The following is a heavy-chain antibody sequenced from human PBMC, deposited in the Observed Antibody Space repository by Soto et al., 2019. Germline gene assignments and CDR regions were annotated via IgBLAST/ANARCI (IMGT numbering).Heavy chain of an antibody. J-gene: IGHJ5*02. CDR1: GGSISGYY. V-gene: IGHV4-59*01. Sequence: SETLSLTCTATGGSISGYYWNWIRQPPGKGLEWIGHVYSSGSTNYNPSLKNRVTISVGTSYNQFSLKLNSVTAADTAVYYCARGQFTGTTQGDWFDPWGQGTLVTVSS. CDR3: ARGQFTGTTQGDWFDP. D-gene: IGHD1-1*01. CDR2: VYSSGST.